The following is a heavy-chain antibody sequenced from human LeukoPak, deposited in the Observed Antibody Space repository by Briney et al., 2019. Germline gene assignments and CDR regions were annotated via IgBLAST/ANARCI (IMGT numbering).Heavy chain of an antibody. J-gene: IGHJ4*02. V-gene: IGHV4-31*03. CDR2: IYYSGST. CDR3: ARENDSSGYYLDFDY. Sequence: SQTLSLTCTVSGGSINSGGYYWSWIRQHPGKGLEWIGYIYYSGSTYYNPSLKSRVTISVDTSKNQFSLKLSSVTAADTAVYYCARENDSSGYYLDFDYWGQGTLVTVSS. CDR1: GGSINSGGYY. D-gene: IGHD3-22*01.